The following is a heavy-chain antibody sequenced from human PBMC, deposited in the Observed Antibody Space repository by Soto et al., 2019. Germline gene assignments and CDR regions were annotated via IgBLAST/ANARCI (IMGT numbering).Heavy chain of an antibody. CDR3: ARAVSDYYYMDV. D-gene: IGHD3-16*02. V-gene: IGHV1-2*04. CDR1: GYTFTGYY. J-gene: IGHJ6*03. CDR2: INPNSGGT. Sequence: ASVKVSCKASGYTFTGYYMHWVRQAPGQGLEWMGWINPNSGGTNYAQKFQGWVTMTRDTSISTAYMELSRLRSDDTAVYYCARAVSDYYYMDVWGKGTTVTVSS.